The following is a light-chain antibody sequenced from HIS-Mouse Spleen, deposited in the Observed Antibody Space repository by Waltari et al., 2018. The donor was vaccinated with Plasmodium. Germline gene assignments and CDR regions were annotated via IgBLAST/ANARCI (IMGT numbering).Light chain of an antibody. CDR1: ALPKKY. V-gene: IGLV3-10*01. CDR3: YSTDSSGNHRV. CDR2: ADS. J-gene: IGLJ3*02. Sequence: SYELTQPPSVSVSPGQTARITCSGDALPKKYAYWYQQKSGQAPGLVLYADSKRPSGLPERCSGASSGTMATLTISGAQVEDEADYYCYSTDSSGNHRVFGGGTKLTVL.